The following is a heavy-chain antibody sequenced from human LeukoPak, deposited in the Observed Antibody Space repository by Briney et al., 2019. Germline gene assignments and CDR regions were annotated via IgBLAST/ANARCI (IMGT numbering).Heavy chain of an antibody. D-gene: IGHD6-13*01. CDR3: ARDRRIAAAGNLFALGY. CDR2: IWYDGSNK. J-gene: IGHJ4*02. V-gene: IGHV3-33*01. CDR1: GFTFSSYG. Sequence: GRSLRLSCAASGFTFSSYGMHWVRQAPGKGLEWVAVIWYDGSNKYYADSVKGRFTISRDNSKNTLYLQMNSLRAEDTAVYYCARDRRIAAAGNLFALGYWGQGTLVTVSS.